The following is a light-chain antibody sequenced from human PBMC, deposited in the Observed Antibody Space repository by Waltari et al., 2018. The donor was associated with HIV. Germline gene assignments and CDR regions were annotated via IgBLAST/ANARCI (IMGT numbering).Light chain of an antibody. CDR1: QNIRNI. J-gene: IGKJ2*01. Sequence: DIQMTQSPSSLSASVGDRVTIVCRASQNIRNILNWYQQKPGKAHQLLIYTASTLQGGVPSRFDGSGSGTDFSLTISSLQLEDFATYFCQQSYSIPYTFGQRTTLEI. V-gene: IGKV1-39*01. CDR2: TAS. CDR3: QQSYSIPYT.